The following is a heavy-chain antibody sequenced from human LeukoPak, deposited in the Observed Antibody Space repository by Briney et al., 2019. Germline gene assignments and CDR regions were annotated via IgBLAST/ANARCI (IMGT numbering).Heavy chain of an antibody. CDR3: AKDRKIFGVANGAFDI. V-gene: IGHV3-30*18. CDR2: ISYDGSNK. D-gene: IGHD3-3*01. Sequence: GGSLRLSCAASGFTFSSYGMHWVRQAPGKGLEWVAVISYDGSNKYYADSVKGRFTISRDNSKNTLYLQMNSLRPEDTAVYYCAKDRKIFGVANGAFDIWGQGTMVTVSP. J-gene: IGHJ3*02. CDR1: GFTFSSYG.